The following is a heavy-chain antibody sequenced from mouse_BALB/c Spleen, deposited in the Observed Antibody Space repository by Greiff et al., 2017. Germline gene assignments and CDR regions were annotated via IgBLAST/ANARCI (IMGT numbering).Heavy chain of an antibody. CDR2: IDPANGNT. CDR1: GFNIKDTY. J-gene: IGHJ3*01. V-gene: IGHV14-3*02. D-gene: IGHD1-2*01. CDR3: AFDYGYWFAY. Sequence: EVQLQESGAELVKPGASVKLSCTASGFNIKDTYMHWVKQRPEQGLEWIGRIDPANGNTKYDPKFQGKATITADTSSNTAYLQLSSLTSEDTAVYYCAFDYGYWFAYWGQGTLVTVSA.